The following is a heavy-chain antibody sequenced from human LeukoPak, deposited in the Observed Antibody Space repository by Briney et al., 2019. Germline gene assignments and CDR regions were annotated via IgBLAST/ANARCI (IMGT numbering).Heavy chain of an antibody. J-gene: IGHJ4*02. CDR1: GFNYSNYA. CDR2: ISSGGHST. V-gene: IGHV3-23*01. Sequence: GGSLRLSCAASGFNYSNYAMTWVRQAPGKGLEWVSSISSGGHSTYDAGSVKGRFTISRDNSKNALYLQVNSLRAEDTAVYYCARDGSFWRGYPYYFDYWGQGTLVTASS. D-gene: IGHD3-3*01. CDR3: ARDGSFWRGYPYYFDY.